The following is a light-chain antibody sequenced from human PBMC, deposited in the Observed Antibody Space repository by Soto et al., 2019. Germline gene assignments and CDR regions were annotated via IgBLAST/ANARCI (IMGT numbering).Light chain of an antibody. V-gene: IGLV2-14*01. CDR2: EVS. CDR1: SSDVGSYNR. J-gene: IGLJ1*01. Sequence: QSVLTQPASVSGSPGQSITISCAGTSSDVGSYNRVSWYQQYPGKAPKLIIYEVSNRPSGVSSRFSGSKSGNTASLTISGLQAEDEANYYCNSFTTISTYVFGTGTKVTVL. CDR3: NSFTTISTYV.